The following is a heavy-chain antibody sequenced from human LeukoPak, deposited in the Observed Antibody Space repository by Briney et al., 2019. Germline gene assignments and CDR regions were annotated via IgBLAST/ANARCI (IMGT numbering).Heavy chain of an antibody. J-gene: IGHJ3*02. CDR1: GYTFTAGA. Sequence: ASVKVSCKASGYTFTAGAINWVRQAPGQGLEWMGWISAYNGNTNYAQKLQGRVTMTTDTSTSTAYMELRSLRSDDTAVYYCARTPIVVVITTFIGAFDIWGQGTMVTVSS. V-gene: IGHV1-18*01. CDR2: ISAYNGNT. CDR3: ARTPIVVVITTFIGAFDI. D-gene: IGHD3-22*01.